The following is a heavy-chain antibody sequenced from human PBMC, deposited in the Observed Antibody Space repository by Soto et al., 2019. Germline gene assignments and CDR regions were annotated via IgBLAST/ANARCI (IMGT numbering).Heavy chain of an antibody. CDR3: ARDGGYSGYDLSYYYYYGMDV. CDR2: IYYSGST. CDR1: GGSISSSSYY. Sequence: SETLSLTCTVSGGSISSSSYYWGWIRQPPGKGLEWIGSIYYSGSTYYNPSLKSRVTISVDTSKNQFSLKLRSEDTAVYYCARDGGYSGYDLSYYYYYGMDVWGQGTTVTVSS. J-gene: IGHJ6*02. D-gene: IGHD5-12*01. V-gene: IGHV4-39*07.